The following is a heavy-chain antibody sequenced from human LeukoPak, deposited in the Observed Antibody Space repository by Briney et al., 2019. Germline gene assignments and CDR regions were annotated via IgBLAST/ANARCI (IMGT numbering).Heavy chain of an antibody. Sequence: SETLSLTCTVSGGSISSYYWSWIRQPPGKGLEWIGYIYHSGSTYYNPSLKSRVTISVDRSKNQFSLKLSSVTAADTAVYYCARVMGYCSSTSCYGEDYYYYMDVWGKGTTVTVSS. V-gene: IGHV4-59*12. D-gene: IGHD2-2*01. CDR2: IYHSGST. J-gene: IGHJ6*03. CDR1: GGSISSYY. CDR3: ARVMGYCSSTSCYGEDYYYYMDV.